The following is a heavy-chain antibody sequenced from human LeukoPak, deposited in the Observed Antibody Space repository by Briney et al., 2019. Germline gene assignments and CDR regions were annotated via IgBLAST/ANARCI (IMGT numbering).Heavy chain of an antibody. Sequence: ESGPTLVHPPPPLTLTFTFSGFPLSTRGVGVGWIRQPPVKALEWLALIYWDDDKRYSPSLKSRLTITKDTSKNQVVLTMTNMDPVDTATYYCAHTGYDFWSGPFDYWGQGTLVTVSS. V-gene: IGHV2-5*02. CDR3: AHTGYDFWSGPFDY. CDR2: IYWDDDK. J-gene: IGHJ4*02. D-gene: IGHD3-3*01. CDR1: GFPLSTRGVG.